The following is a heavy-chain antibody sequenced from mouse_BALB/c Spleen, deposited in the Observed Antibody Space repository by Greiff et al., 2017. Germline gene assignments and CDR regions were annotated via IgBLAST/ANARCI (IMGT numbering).Heavy chain of an antibody. CDR3: AREDNYNAGAMYY. D-gene: IGHD1-1*01. J-gene: IGHJ4*01. CDR1: GFTFSSFG. Sequence: EVKLMESGGGLVQPGGSRKLSCAASGFTFSSFGMHWVRQAPEKGLEWVAYISSGSSTIYYADTVKGRFTISRDNPKNTLFLQMTSLRSEDTAMYYCAREDNYNAGAMYYWGQGTSVTVSS. CDR2: ISSGSSTI. V-gene: IGHV5-17*02.